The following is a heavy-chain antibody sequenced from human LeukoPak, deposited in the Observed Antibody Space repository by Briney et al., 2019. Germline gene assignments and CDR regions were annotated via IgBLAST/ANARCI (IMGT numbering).Heavy chain of an antibody. CDR1: GGSISSSNW. J-gene: IGHJ6*03. CDR2: IYYSGST. D-gene: IGHD3-10*01. CDR3: ARVTMVRGVKRYYYYYMDV. Sequence: PSETLSLTCAVSGGSISSSNWWTWVRQPPGKGLEWIGYIYYSGSTNYNPSLKSRVTISVDTSKNQFSLKLSSVTAADTAVYYCARVTMVRGVKRYYYYYMDVWGKGTTVTISS. V-gene: IGHV4-4*02.